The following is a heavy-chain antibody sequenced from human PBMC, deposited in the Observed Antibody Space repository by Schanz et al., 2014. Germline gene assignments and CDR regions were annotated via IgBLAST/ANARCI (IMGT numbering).Heavy chain of an antibody. J-gene: IGHJ6*02. D-gene: IGHD1-26*01. CDR2: IGGSDGNT. CDR1: GYTFTRSG. CDR3: ARFNSGSHSPPYYYYGMDV. V-gene: IGHV1-18*01. Sequence: QVLLVQSGGEVKTPGASVKVSCKASGYTFTRSGISWVRQAPGQGLEWMGWIGGSDGNTNFAQKFQGRVTMTTDTSTSTVYMELRSLTSDDTAVYYCARFNSGSHSPPYYYYGMDVWGQGTTVTVSS.